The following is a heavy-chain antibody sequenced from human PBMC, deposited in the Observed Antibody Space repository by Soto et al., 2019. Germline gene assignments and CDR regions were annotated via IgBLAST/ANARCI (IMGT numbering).Heavy chain of an antibody. J-gene: IGHJ4*02. CDR1: GGSISSYY. Sequence: QVQLQESGPGLVKPSETLSLTCTVSGGSISSYYWSWIRQPPGKGLEWIGYIYYSGSTNYNPSLKSRVTISVDTSKNQFSLKLSSVTAADTAVYYCARSWGFYFDYWGQGTLVTVSS. D-gene: IGHD3-16*01. CDR3: ARSWGFYFDY. V-gene: IGHV4-59*01. CDR2: IYYSGST.